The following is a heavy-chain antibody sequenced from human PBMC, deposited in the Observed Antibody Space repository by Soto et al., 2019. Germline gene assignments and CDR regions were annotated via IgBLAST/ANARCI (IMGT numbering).Heavy chain of an antibody. J-gene: IGHJ4*02. CDR1: GYSFSTSW. V-gene: IGHV5-51*01. Sequence: GESLKISCQGSGYSFSTSWIGWVRQMPGKGLEWMGIIYPGDSDTRYSPSFQGEVTISADKSISTAFLQWSSLKASDTATYYCARTTIAGIRGYFDYWGQGTLVTVSS. D-gene: IGHD2-21*01. CDR2: IYPGDSDT. CDR3: ARTTIAGIRGYFDY.